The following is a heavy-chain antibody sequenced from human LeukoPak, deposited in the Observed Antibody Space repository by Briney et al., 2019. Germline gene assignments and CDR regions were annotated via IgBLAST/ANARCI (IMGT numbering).Heavy chain of an antibody. V-gene: IGHV4-4*02. D-gene: IGHD1-1*01. J-gene: IGHJ4*02. Sequence: PSGTLSLTCAVSGVSISSNLWWTWVRQPPGKGLEWIAEIHHSGSINYNPSLKSRVTISVDKAKNQFSLNLNSVTAADTAVYYCASRKLANDYWGQGTLVTVSS. CDR2: IHHSGSI. CDR1: GVSISSNLW. CDR3: ASRKLANDY.